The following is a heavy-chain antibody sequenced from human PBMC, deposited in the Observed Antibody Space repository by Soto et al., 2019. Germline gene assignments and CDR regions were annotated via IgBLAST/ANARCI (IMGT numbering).Heavy chain of an antibody. D-gene: IGHD3-3*01. CDR1: GFTFSSYA. V-gene: IGHV3-23*01. J-gene: IGHJ4*02. CDR2: MSGSGGTA. CDR3: AKGPIFGVENIYDY. Sequence: EVQLLESGGGLVQPGGSLRLSCAASGFTFSSYAMSWVRQAPGKGLEWVSGMSGSGGTAYYRDSGKGRFTISRDNSKQTLNLQMSSLRAEDTALYYCAKGPIFGVENIYDYWGQGTLVTVSS.